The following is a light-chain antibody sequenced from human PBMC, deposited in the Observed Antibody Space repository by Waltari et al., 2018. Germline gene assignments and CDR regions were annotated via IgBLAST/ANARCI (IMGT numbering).Light chain of an antibody. V-gene: IGLV2-23*02. CDR1: SNDIGNSNH. CDR3: LSYASSITFV. J-gene: IGLJ2*01. CDR2: EVT. Sequence: QPALTQPASVSGSPGQSISISCTGTSNDIGNSNHVCWYQQHPGKVPKLSIYEVTKRHSGVLARFSGPKSGNTASLTISGLQAEDEADYYCLSYASSITFVFGGGTKLSVL.